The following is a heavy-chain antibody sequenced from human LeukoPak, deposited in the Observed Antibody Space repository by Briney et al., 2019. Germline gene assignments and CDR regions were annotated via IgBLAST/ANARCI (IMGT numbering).Heavy chain of an antibody. Sequence: PGGSLRLSCAASGFTVSSNYMSWVRQAPGKGLEWVSVIYSGGSTYYADSVKGRFTISRDNSKNTLYLQMNSLRAEDTAVYYCARAYCGGDCYFSYWYFDLWGRGTLVTVSS. V-gene: IGHV3-53*01. D-gene: IGHD2-21*02. CDR2: IYSGGST. J-gene: IGHJ2*01. CDR1: GFTVSSNY. CDR3: ARAYCGGDCYFSYWYFDL.